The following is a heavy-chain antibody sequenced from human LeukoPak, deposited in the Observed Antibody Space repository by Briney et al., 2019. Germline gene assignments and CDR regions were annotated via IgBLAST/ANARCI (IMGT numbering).Heavy chain of an antibody. CDR1: GGSISSNYYY. CDR3: ARAPILLWFGFDY. Sequence: PSETLSLTCTVSGGSISSNYYYWSWIRQPAGKGLEWIGRIYTSGSTNYNPSLKSRVTISVGTSKNQFSLKLSSVTAADTAVYYCARAPILLWFGFDYWGQGTLVTVSS. J-gene: IGHJ4*02. D-gene: IGHD3-10*01. CDR2: IYTSGST. V-gene: IGHV4-61*02.